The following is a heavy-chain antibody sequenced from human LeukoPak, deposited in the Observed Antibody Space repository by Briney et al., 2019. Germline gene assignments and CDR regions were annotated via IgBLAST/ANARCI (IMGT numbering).Heavy chain of an antibody. CDR2: IRYDGSNK. CDR3: AKGPNYYCSSTSCYFNWFDP. V-gene: IGHV3-30*02. J-gene: IGHJ5*02. CDR1: GFTFSSYG. Sequence: GGSLRLSCAASGFTFSSYGMHWVRQAPGKGLEWVAFIRYDGSNKYYADSVKGRFTISRDNSKNTLYLQMNSLRAEDTAVYYCAKGPNYYCSSTSCYFNWFDPWGQGTLVTVSS. D-gene: IGHD2-2*01.